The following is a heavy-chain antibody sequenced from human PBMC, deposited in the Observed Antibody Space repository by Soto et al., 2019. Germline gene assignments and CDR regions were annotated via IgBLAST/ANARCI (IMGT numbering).Heavy chain of an antibody. Sequence: GGSLRLSCAASGFTFSSYWMSWVRQAPGKGLEWVANIKQDGSEKYYVDSVKGRFTISRDNAKNSLYLQMNSLRAEDTAVCYFVRDCWALGGAFDIWGQGTMVTVSS. V-gene: IGHV3-7*03. D-gene: IGHD3-16*01. J-gene: IGHJ3*02. CDR2: IKQDGSEK. CDR3: VRDCWALGGAFDI. CDR1: GFTFSSYW.